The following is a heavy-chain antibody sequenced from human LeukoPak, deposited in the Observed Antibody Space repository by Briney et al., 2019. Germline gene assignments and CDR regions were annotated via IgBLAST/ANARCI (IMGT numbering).Heavy chain of an antibody. Sequence: GGSLRLSCAASGFSFRNYEMNWVRQAPGKGLEWVSYISSSGSDTSYADSVKGRFTISRDNAKNSLYLQMNTLRAEDTAVYCCVRLTDYYDSRGYYYYHYGMDVWGQGTTVTVSS. CDR3: VRLTDYYDSRGYYYYHYGMDV. V-gene: IGHV3-48*03. J-gene: IGHJ6*02. CDR1: GFSFRNYE. D-gene: IGHD3-22*01. CDR2: ISSSGSDT.